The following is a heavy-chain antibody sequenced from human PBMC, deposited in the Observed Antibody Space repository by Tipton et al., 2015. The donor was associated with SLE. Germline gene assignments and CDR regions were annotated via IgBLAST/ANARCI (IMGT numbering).Heavy chain of an antibody. CDR1: GGSISSYY. J-gene: IGHJ2*01. CDR3: ARVGFTEMATTPQGHFDL. D-gene: IGHD5-24*01. CDR2: IYYSGST. V-gene: IGHV4-59*01. Sequence: LRLSCTVSGGSISSYYWSWIRQPPGKGLEWIGYIYYSGSTNYNPSLKSRVTISVDTSKNQFSLKLSSVTAADTAVYYCARVGFTEMATTPQGHFDLWGCGTLVTVSS.